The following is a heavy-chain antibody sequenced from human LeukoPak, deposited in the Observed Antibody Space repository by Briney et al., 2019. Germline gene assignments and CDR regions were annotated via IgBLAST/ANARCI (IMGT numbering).Heavy chain of an antibody. V-gene: IGHV3-11*01. D-gene: IGHD6-19*01. J-gene: IGHJ4*02. CDR3: AKSSGRTDFEY. CDR2: ISSSGSTI. CDR1: GFTFSDYY. Sequence: PGGSLRLSCAASGFTFSDYYMSWIRQAPGKGLEWVSYISSSGSTIYYADSVKGRFTISRDNAKNSLYLQMNSLKADDTAVYYCAKSSGRTDFEYWGQGTLVTVSS.